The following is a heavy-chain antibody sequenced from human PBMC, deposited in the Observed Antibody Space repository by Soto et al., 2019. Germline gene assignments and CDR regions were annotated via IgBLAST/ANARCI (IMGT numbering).Heavy chain of an antibody. Sequence: GGSLRLSCAASGFTFSTYWMHWVRQAPGKGLVWVSHINIDGSSTSYADSVKGRFTISRDNAKNTLYLQMNSLRAEDTAVYYCAKSLFYGEYNWLDPWGQGTLVTVSS. V-gene: IGHV3-74*01. D-gene: IGHD4-17*01. CDR1: GFTFSTYW. CDR2: INIDGSST. CDR3: AKSLFYGEYNWLDP. J-gene: IGHJ5*02.